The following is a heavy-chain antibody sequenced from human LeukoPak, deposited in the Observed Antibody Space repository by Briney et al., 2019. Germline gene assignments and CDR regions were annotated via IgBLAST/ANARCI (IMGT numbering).Heavy chain of an antibody. V-gene: IGHV1-2*02. J-gene: IGHJ4*02. Sequence: ASVKVSCKASGYTFSDYYMHWVRQAPGQGLEWMGWINPNSGGTDYAQKFQGRVTMTRDTSISTAHMELSRLRSDDTAAYYCARLGHYDFWNGDYWGQGTLVTVSS. CDR2: INPNSGGT. CDR1: GYTFSDYY. D-gene: IGHD3-3*01. CDR3: ARLGHYDFWNGDY.